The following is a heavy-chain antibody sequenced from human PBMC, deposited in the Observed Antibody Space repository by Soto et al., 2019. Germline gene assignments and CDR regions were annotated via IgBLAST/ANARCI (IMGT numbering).Heavy chain of an antibody. CDR2: ISAYNGNT. V-gene: IGHV1-18*01. D-gene: IGHD2-15*01. Sequence: QVQLVQSGAEVKKPGASVKVSCKASGYTFTSYGISWVRQAPGQGLEWMGWISAYNGNTNYAQKLQGRVTMTTDTPTRTPYMSLGSWNLNNTAWNSWAEGRVVPYNYYGMDAWAQGTPFT. CDR3: AEGRVVPYNYYGMDA. CDR1: GYTFTSYG. J-gene: IGHJ6*02.